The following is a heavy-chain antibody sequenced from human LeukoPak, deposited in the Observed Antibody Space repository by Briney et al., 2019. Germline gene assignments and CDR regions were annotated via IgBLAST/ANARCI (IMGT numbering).Heavy chain of an antibody. Sequence: ASAKVSCKASGYSFIDYYIHWVRQAPGQGLEWMGWVNPHSGGTKFAQKFQGRVTMTRDTSITTAYMELTRLRSDDTTIYYCARERNYGDYGNAFDVWGQGTKVTVSS. V-gene: IGHV1-2*02. D-gene: IGHD4-17*01. CDR2: VNPHSGGT. CDR1: GYSFIDYY. J-gene: IGHJ3*01. CDR3: ARERNYGDYGNAFDV.